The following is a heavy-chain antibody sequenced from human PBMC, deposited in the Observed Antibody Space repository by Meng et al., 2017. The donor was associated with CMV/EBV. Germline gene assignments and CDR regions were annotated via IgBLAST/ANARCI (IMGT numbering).Heavy chain of an antibody. CDR1: GYSFTSYW. Sequence: GESLKISCKGSGYSFTSYWIGWVRQMPGKGLEWMGIIYPGDSDTRYSPSFQGQVTISADKSISTAYLQWSSLKASDTAMYYCARQPYYYDSSGYYRGDFDYWGQGTLVPVSS. CDR3: ARQPYYYDSSGYYRGDFDY. J-gene: IGHJ4*02. V-gene: IGHV5-51*01. CDR2: IYPGDSDT. D-gene: IGHD3-22*01.